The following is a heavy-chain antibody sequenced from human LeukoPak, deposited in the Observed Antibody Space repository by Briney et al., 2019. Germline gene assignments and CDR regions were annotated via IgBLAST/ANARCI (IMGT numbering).Heavy chain of an antibody. D-gene: IGHD1-26*01. J-gene: IGHJ4*02. CDR2: ITSSSSYI. CDR1: GFTFSSYS. Sequence: GSSLRLSCAASGFTFSSYSMNWVRKAAGKGLEWVSSITSSSSYIYYADLVKGQFTISSDNAKNSLYLQMNSLRAEDTAFYHCARVKGEGAHFDYWGQGTLVTVSS. V-gene: IGHV3-21*04. CDR3: ARVKGEGAHFDY.